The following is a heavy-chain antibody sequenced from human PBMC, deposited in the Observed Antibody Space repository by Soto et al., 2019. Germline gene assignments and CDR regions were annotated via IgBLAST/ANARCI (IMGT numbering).Heavy chain of an antibody. CDR3: ARVRYSSGWHNDY. Sequence: PGGSLRLSCAASGFTFSSYGMHWVRQAPGKGLEWVAVIWYDGSNKYYADSVKGRFTISRDNSKNTLYLQMNSLRAEDTAVYYCARVRYSSGWHNDYWGQGTLVTVSS. CDR2: IWYDGSNK. D-gene: IGHD6-19*01. CDR1: GFTFSSYG. V-gene: IGHV3-33*01. J-gene: IGHJ4*02.